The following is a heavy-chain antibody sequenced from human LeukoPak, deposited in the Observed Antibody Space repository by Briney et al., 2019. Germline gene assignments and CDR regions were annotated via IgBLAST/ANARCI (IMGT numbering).Heavy chain of an antibody. D-gene: IGHD1-26*01. J-gene: IGHJ3*02. V-gene: IGHV4-38-2*02. CDR3: ARYHSIVAKYPDDAFDI. CDR2: IYYSGST. CDR1: GYSISSGYY. Sequence: PSETLSLTCTVSGYSISSGYYWGWLRQPPGKGLEWIGSIYYSGSTYYNPSLKSRVTISVDTSKNQFSLKLSSVTAADTAVYYCARYHSIVAKYPDDAFDIWGQGTMVTVSS.